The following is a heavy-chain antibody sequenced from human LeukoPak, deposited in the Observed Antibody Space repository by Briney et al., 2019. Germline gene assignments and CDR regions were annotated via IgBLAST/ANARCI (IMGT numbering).Heavy chain of an antibody. J-gene: IGHJ4*02. V-gene: IGHV1-18*01. CDR2: ISAYNGNT. CDR3: ARGGSGNYLKYYFDY. Sequence: ASVKVPCTASGYTFTSFGITWVRQAPGQGLEWMGWISAYNGNTNCAQKLQGRVTMTTDTSTSTAYMELRSLRSDDTAVYYCARGGSGNYLKYYFDYWGQGTLVTVSS. D-gene: IGHD3-10*01. CDR1: GYTFTSFG.